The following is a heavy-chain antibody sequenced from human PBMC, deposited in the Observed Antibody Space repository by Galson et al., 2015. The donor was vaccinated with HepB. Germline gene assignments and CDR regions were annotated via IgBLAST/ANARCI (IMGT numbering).Heavy chain of an antibody. Sequence: SVKVSCKASGYTFTDYYIHWVRQAPGQGLEWMGWLNPNSGGTIYAQKFQGRVSMTGDTSISTASMELRRLTSDDTALYYCGRGRKTIASRPSGAGDIWGQGTMVTVSS. CDR2: LNPNSGGT. CDR1: GYTFTDYY. D-gene: IGHD2/OR15-2a*01. J-gene: IGHJ3*02. CDR3: GRGRKTIASRPSGAGDI. V-gene: IGHV1-2*02.